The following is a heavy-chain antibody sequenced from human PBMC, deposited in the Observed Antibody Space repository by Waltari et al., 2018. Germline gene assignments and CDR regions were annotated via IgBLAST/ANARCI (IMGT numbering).Heavy chain of an antibody. D-gene: IGHD2-15*01. CDR2: VHRSGRT. Sequence: QLQLQQSGPGLVKPSESLSLTCAVSGDSMGSRDFWSWVRPSPGKGLEWIGQVHRSGRTTYNPSLASRVTMSIDTSNNQFSLKVTSATAADTAIYYCARDRGRGLYLDSWGQGILVTVSP. J-gene: IGHJ4*02. CDR1: GDSMGSRDF. V-gene: IGHV4-4*02. CDR3: ARDRGRGLYLDS.